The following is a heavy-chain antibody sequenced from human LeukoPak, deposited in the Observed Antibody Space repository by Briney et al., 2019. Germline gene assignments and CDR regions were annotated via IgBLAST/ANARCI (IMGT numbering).Heavy chain of an antibody. Sequence: PSETLSLTCTVSGGSISSSSYYWGWIRQPPGKGLEWIGSIYYSGSTYYNPSLKSRVTISVDTSKNQFSLKLSSVTAADTAVYYCARLLCSSTSCDYYYYYMDVWGKGTTVTVSS. CDR3: ARLLCSSTSCDYYYYYMDV. CDR1: GGSISSSSYY. J-gene: IGHJ6*03. V-gene: IGHV4-39*01. D-gene: IGHD2-2*01. CDR2: IYYSGST.